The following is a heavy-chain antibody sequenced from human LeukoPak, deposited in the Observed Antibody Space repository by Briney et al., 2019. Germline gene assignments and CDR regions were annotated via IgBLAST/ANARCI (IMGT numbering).Heavy chain of an antibody. V-gene: IGHV3-74*01. J-gene: IGHJ1*01. CDR3: GIQSNPPY. CDR1: GFSFRDHW. CDR2: IKSDVSST. Sequence: AGSLRLSCVASGFSFRDHWMHWVRQAPRKRLVWVSRIKSDVSSTSYAASVKGLFTIPRDNAKNPLYLQMNSLRLDDTAVYYCGIQSNPPYWGPGTMVTVSS.